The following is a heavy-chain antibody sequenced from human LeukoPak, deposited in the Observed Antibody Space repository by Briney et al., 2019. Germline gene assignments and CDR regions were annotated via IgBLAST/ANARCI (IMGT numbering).Heavy chain of an antibody. V-gene: IGHV3-11*01. CDR1: GFTFSDYY. J-gene: IGHJ4*02. Sequence: GGSLRLSCAASGFTFSDYYMSWIRQAPGKGLEWVSYITTTYSNTYYADSVKGRFTISRDNAKNSFYLQMNSLRAEDTAVYYCARMLYSSGWYYFDYWGQGTLVTVSS. CDR2: ITTTYSNT. CDR3: ARMLYSSGWYYFDY. D-gene: IGHD6-19*01.